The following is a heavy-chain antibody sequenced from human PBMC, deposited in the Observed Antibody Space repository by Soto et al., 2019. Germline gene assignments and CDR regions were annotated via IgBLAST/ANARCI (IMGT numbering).Heavy chain of an antibody. D-gene: IGHD3-9*01. J-gene: IGHJ4*02. CDR1: GFTFSSYA. CDR3: ARDIYDILTGYYNPSYYFDY. V-gene: IGHV3-30-3*01. Sequence: GGSLRLSCAASGFTFSSYAMHWVHQAPGKGLEWVAVISYDGSNKYYADSVKGRFTIPRDNSKNRRNLQMNSLRAEDTAVYYCARDIYDILTGYYNPSYYFDYWGQGTLVTVSS. CDR2: ISYDGSNK.